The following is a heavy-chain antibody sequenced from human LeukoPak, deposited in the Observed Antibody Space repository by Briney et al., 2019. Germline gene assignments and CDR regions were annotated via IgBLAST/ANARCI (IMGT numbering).Heavy chain of an antibody. V-gene: IGHV3-23*01. D-gene: IGHD2-2*01. CDR1: GFTFSSYA. CDR2: ISGSGGST. CDR3: AKANIAVVPAALADY. Sequence: GGSLRLSCAASGFTFSSYAMSWGGRAPGKGLEWGSAISGSGGSTYYADSVKGRFTISRDNSKNTLYLQMNSLRAEDTAVYYCAKANIAVVPAALADYWGQGTLVTVSS. J-gene: IGHJ4*02.